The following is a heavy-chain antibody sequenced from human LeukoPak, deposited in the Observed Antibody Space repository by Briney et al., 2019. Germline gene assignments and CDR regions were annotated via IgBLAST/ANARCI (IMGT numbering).Heavy chain of an antibody. J-gene: IGHJ3*02. D-gene: IGHD5-12*01. CDR1: GFTLRSSE. CDR3: ARDIPRFTEDIVATAGLDAFDI. V-gene: IGHV3-48*03. Sequence: PGRSLRFSCSASGFTLRSSEMNWVRQAPGKGPEWVAHINSADNVEYYTDSVRGRFTMSRDNAKDLLYLQMNSLRAEDTAVYYCARDIPRFTEDIVATAGLDAFDIWGQGTMVTVSS. CDR2: INSADNVE.